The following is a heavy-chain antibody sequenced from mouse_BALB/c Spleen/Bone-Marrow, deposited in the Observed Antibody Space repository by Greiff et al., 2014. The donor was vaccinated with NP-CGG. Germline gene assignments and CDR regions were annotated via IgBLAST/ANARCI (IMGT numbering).Heavy chain of an antibody. CDR1: GYAFSSYW. J-gene: IGHJ4*01. Sequence: QVQLQQSGAELVRPGSSVKISCKASGYAFSSYWMNWVKQRPGQGLEWIGQIYPGDGDTNYNGKFKGKATLTADKSSSTAYMQLSSLTSEDSAVYFCARGVPMDYWGQRTSVTVSS. CDR3: ARGVPMDY. V-gene: IGHV1-80*01. CDR2: IYPGDGDT.